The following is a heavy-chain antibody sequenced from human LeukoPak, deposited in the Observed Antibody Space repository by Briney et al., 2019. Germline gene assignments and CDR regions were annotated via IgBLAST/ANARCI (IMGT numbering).Heavy chain of an antibody. D-gene: IGHD2-15*01. V-gene: IGHV1-46*01. Sequence: GASVKVPCKASGYTFTSYYMHWVRQAPGQGLEWMGIINPSGGSTSYAQKFQGRVTMTRDTSTSTVYMELSSLRSEDTAVYYCARDSGGAPATPTRIFDYWGQGTLVTVSS. CDR2: INPSGGST. CDR3: ARDSGGAPATPTRIFDY. J-gene: IGHJ4*02. CDR1: GYTFTSYY.